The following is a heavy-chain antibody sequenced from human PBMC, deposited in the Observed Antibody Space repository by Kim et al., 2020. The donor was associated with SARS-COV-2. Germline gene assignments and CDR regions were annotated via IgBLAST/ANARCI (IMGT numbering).Heavy chain of an antibody. CDR1: GFSVSDAW. Sequence: GGSLRLSCKPSGFSVSDAWTNWVRQAPGKGLEWVGRIKRKIDGATIDYAAPVKGRFSIQRDDSKNTVYLQMNSLKTEDTAVYYCSTTLPAAGTMSNYWGQGILVTVSS. CDR2: IKRKIDGATI. J-gene: IGHJ4*02. D-gene: IGHD6-13*01. V-gene: IGHV3-15*01. CDR3: STTLPAAGTMSNY.